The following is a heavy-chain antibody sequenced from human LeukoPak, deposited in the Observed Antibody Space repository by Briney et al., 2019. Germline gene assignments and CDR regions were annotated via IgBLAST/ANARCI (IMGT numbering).Heavy chain of an antibody. CDR1: GFTFSNYG. D-gene: IGHD3-10*01. J-gene: IGHJ4*02. CDR3: AKDYWFGEFFY. Sequence: GGSLRLSCAASGFTFSNYGMNWVRQAPGKGLEWVSGISGSGGITYYADSLKGRFTISRDNSKNTLYLQMNSLRAEDTAVYYCAKDYWFGEFFYWGQGTLVTVSS. CDR2: ISGSGGIT. V-gene: IGHV3-23*01.